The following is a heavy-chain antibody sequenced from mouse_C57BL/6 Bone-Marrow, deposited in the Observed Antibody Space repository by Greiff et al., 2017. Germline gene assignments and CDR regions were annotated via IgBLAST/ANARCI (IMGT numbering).Heavy chain of an antibody. D-gene: IGHD1-1*01. V-gene: IGHV14-2*01. CDR2: IDPEDGGT. CDR3: TRSLIYYGTNY. Sequence: EVQLQQSGAELVKPGASVKLSCTASGFNIKDYYIHWVKQRTEQGLEWIGRIDPEDGGTKYAPKFQDKATITADTSSTTAYLQLSSLTSEDTAVYYCTRSLIYYGTNYWGQGTTLTVSS. J-gene: IGHJ2*01. CDR1: GFNIKDYY.